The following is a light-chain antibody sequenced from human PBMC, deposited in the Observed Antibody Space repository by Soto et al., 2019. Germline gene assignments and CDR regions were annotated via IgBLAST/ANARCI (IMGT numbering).Light chain of an antibody. J-gene: IGKJ1*01. Sequence: EIVLTQSPGTLSLSPGERATLSCRASQSVSSSYLAWYQQKPGQAPRLLIYGASSRATGIPDRFSGSGSGTDFTLTISRLEPEGVAVYYCQQYGSSPVTFGQGTKVEIK. CDR3: QQYGSSPVT. V-gene: IGKV3-20*01. CDR2: GAS. CDR1: QSVSSSY.